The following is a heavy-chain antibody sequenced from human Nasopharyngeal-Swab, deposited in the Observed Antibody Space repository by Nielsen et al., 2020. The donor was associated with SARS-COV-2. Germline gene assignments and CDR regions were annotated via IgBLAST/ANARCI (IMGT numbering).Heavy chain of an antibody. Sequence: GESLKISCKVSGYTLTELSMHWVRQAPGKGLEWMGGFDPEDGETIYAQKFQGRVTMTEDTSTDTAYMELSSLRSEDTAVYYCATAARYCSSTSCYTFSYWGQGTLVTVSS. CDR3: ATAARYCSSTSCYTFSY. D-gene: IGHD2-2*02. CDR1: GYTLTELS. V-gene: IGHV1-24*01. J-gene: IGHJ4*02. CDR2: FDPEDGET.